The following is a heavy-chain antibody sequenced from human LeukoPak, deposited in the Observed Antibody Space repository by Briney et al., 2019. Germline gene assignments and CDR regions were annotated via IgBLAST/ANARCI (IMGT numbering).Heavy chain of an antibody. CDR3: VRDSSYAFDI. D-gene: IGHD6-6*01. CDR2: ISTTI. V-gene: IGHV3-48*02. CDR1: GFSFSSYS. Sequence: LTGGSLRLSCAASGFSFSSYSMNWVRQAPGKGLEWVSYISTTIYYADSVKGRFTISRDNTKNSLSLQMNSLRDEDTAVYYCVRDSSYAFDIWGQGTMVTVSS. J-gene: IGHJ3*02.